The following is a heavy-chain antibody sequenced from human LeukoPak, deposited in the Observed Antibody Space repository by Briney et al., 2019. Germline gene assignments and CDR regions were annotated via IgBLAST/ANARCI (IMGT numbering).Heavy chain of an antibody. CDR2: IWYDGSHK. V-gene: IGHV3-33*01. CDR1: GFTFSRYG. CDR3: ARDLLLWFGELSGDSDY. Sequence: SGGSLRLSCAASGFTFSRYGMHWVRQAPGKGLEWVADIWYDGSHKYYADSVKGRFTISRDNSKNTLHLQMNSLRAEDTAVYYCARDLLLWFGELSGDSDYWGQGTLVTVSS. J-gene: IGHJ4*02. D-gene: IGHD3-10*01.